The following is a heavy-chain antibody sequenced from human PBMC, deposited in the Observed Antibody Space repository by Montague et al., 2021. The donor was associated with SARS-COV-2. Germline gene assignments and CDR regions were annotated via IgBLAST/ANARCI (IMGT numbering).Heavy chain of an antibody. Sequence: SETLSLTCSVSGASISRYYCCWIRQSYGKGLEWIGRIYTWGYVKXNPALQSRVSMSVDTSKSQVSLNVTSVTAADTAVYYCARAIWHLDVWGRGILVTVSS. V-gene: IGHV4-4*07. J-gene: IGHJ2*01. CDR2: IYTWGYV. CDR3: ARAIWHLDV. CDR1: GASISRYY.